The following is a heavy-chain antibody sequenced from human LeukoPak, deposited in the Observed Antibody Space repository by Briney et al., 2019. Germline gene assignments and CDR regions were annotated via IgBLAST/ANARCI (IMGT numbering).Heavy chain of an antibody. CDR2: INHSGST. CDR1: GGSFSGYY. D-gene: IGHD5-18*01. V-gene: IGHV4-34*01. CDR3: ARRRGYSYGWLDY. J-gene: IGHJ4*02. Sequence: SETLSLTCAVYGGSFSGYYWSWIRQPPGKGLEWIGEINHSGSTNYNPSLKSRVTISVDTSKSQFSLKLSSVTAADTAVYYCARRRGYSYGWLDYWGQGTLVTVSS.